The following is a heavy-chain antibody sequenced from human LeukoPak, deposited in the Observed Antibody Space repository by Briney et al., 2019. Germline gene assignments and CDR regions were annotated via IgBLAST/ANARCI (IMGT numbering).Heavy chain of an antibody. V-gene: IGHV4-34*01. CDR1: GGSISIYY. CDR2: INHSGST. J-gene: IGHJ4*02. D-gene: IGHD4-17*01. Sequence: SETLSLTCTVSGGSISIYYWSWIRQPPGKGLEWIGEINHSGSTNYNPSLKSRVTISVDTSKNQFSLKLSSVTAADTAVYYCAREDLTTVTPFDYWGQGTLVTVSS. CDR3: AREDLTTVTPFDY.